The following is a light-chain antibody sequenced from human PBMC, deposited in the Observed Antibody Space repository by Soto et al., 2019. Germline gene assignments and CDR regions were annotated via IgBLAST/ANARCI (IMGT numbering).Light chain of an antibody. V-gene: IGLV3-9*01. CDR3: QVWDSSTAV. CDR2: RDS. Sequence: SYELTQPLSVSVALGQTARITCGGNNIGSKNVHWYQQKLGQAPVLVIYRDSYRPSGIPERFSGSNSGNTATLTISRAQAGDEADYYCQVWDSSTAVFGGGTKLTVL. CDR1: NIGSKN. J-gene: IGLJ3*02.